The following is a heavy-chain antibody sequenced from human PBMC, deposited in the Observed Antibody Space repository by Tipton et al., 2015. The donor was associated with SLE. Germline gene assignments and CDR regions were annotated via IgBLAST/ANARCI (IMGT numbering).Heavy chain of an antibody. CDR1: GGSISNSDYY. J-gene: IGHJ4*02. CDR3: ARGRGYATTGAVYYFDY. Sequence: GLVKPSETLSLTCSVSGGSISNSDYYWAWIRQPPGKGLEWIGSIYYTGTTTYYNSFLKSRVTMSVDTSKNQFSLRLTSVIAADTAVYYCARGRGYATTGAVYYFDYWGQGTLVTVSS. D-gene: IGHD1-14*01. CDR2: IYYTGTTT. V-gene: IGHV4-39*07.